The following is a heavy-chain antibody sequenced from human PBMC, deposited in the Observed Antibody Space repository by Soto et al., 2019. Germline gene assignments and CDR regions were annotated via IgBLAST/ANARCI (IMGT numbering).Heavy chain of an antibody. D-gene: IGHD1-20*01. CDR1: GYTFTNYG. Sequence: PSVKVSCKASGYTFTNYGIHWVRQAPGQRLESMGYINTGNGNTKYSQKFQGRVTITGDTSASTAYMELSSLRYEDTAIYYCARGDNWEYVYFHYWGQGTLVTVSS. J-gene: IGHJ4*02. V-gene: IGHV1-3*04. CDR3: ARGDNWEYVYFHY. CDR2: INTGNGNT.